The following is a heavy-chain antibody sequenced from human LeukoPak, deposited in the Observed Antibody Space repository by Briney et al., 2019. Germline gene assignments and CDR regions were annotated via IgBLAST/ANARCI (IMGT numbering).Heavy chain of an antibody. Sequence: SSETLSLTCAVYGGSLSGYYWSWIRQPPGKGLQWIGYIYYSGSTNYNPSLKSRVTISVDTSKNQFSLKLSSVTAADTAVYYCARGHSSGWYWTLNYYYYYYMDVWGKGTTVTISS. CDR1: GGSLSGYY. D-gene: IGHD6-19*01. V-gene: IGHV4-59*01. CDR2: IYYSGST. CDR3: ARGHSSGWYWTLNYYYYYYMDV. J-gene: IGHJ6*03.